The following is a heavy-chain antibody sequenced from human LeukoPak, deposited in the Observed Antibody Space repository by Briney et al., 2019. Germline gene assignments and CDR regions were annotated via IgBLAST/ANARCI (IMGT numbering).Heavy chain of an antibody. CDR1: GGSFSRYY. J-gene: IGHJ6*02. V-gene: IGHV4-34*01. CDR3: ARVGYSYGHYYYYGMDV. D-gene: IGHD5-18*01. CDR2: INHSGST. Sequence: SETLSLTCAVYGGSFSRYYWSWIRQPPGKGLEWIGEINHSGSTNYNPSLKSRVTISVDTSKNQFSLKLSSVTAADTAVYYCARVGYSYGHYYYYGMDVWGQGTTVTVSS.